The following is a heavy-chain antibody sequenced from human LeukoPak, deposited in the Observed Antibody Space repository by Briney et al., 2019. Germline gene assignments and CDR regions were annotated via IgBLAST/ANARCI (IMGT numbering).Heavy chain of an antibody. Sequence: GGSLRLSCAASGFTFSSYWMHWVRQAPGKGLAWVSRINSDGSSTSYADSVKGRFTISRDNAKNTLYLQMNSLRAEDTAVYYCARDGGYDDAFDIWGQGTMVTVSS. CDR2: INSDGSST. CDR1: GFTFSSYW. D-gene: IGHD5-12*01. J-gene: IGHJ3*02. V-gene: IGHV3-74*01. CDR3: ARDGGYDDAFDI.